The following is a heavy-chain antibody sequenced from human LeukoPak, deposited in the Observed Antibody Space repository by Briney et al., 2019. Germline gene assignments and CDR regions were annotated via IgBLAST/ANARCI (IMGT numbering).Heavy chain of an antibody. CDR3: ARDISGSSWYYGYFDY. J-gene: IGHJ4*02. D-gene: IGHD6-13*01. V-gene: IGHV1-69*01. Sequence: SVKVSCKASGGTFSSYAISWVRQAPGQGLEWMGGIIPIFGTANYAQKFQGRVTITADESTSTAYMELSSLRSEDTAVYYCARDISGSSWYYGYFDYWGQGTLVTVSS. CDR2: IIPIFGTA. CDR1: GGTFSSYA.